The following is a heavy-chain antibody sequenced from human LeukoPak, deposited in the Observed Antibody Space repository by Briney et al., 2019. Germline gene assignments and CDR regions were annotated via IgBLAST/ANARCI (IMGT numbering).Heavy chain of an antibody. D-gene: IGHD2-15*01. CDR1: GFTVSTTY. CDR3: ARDIGQGGAFDI. CDR2: IYSGGST. J-gene: IGHJ3*02. Sequence: GGSLRLSCAASGFTVSTTYMSWVRQAPGKGLDRVSVIYSGGSTYYADSVRGRFTISRDNSKNTLYLQMNSLRAEDTAVYYCARDIGQGGAFDIWGQGTMVTVSS. V-gene: IGHV3-53*01.